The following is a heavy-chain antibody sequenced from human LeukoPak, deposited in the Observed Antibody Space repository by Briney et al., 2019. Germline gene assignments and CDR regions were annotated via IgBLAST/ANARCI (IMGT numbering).Heavy chain of an antibody. J-gene: IGHJ4*02. V-gene: IGHV4-34*01. D-gene: IGHD3-10*01. CDR2: INHSGST. CDR3: ARGYYGSGSYYTVDY. Sequence: PSETLSLTCAVYGGSFSGYYWSWIRQPPGKGLEWIGEINHSGSTNYNPSLKSRVTISVDTSKNQFSLKLSSVTAADTAVYYCARGYYGSGSYYTVDYWGQGTLVTVSS. CDR1: GGSFSGYY.